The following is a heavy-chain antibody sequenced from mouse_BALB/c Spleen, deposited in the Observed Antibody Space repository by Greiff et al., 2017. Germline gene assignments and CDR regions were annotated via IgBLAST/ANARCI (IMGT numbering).Heavy chain of an antibody. Sequence: EVKVEESGGGLVQPGGSRKLSCAASGFTFSSFGMHWVRQAPEKGLEWVAYISSGSSTIYYADTVKGRFTISRDNPKNTLFLQMTSLRSEDTAMYYCARYDYDEGYAMDYWGQGTSVTVSS. V-gene: IGHV5-17*02. J-gene: IGHJ4*01. CDR2: ISSGSSTI. CDR1: GFTFSSFG. CDR3: ARYDYDEGYAMDY. D-gene: IGHD2-4*01.